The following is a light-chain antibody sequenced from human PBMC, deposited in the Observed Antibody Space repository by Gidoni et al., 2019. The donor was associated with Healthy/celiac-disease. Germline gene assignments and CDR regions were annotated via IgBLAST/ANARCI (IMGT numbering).Light chain of an antibody. V-gene: IGKV1-5*03. CDR3: QQNNSYPWT. CDR1: HSISSW. CDR2: KAS. Sequence: DIQMTPSPSTLSASVGDRVTITCRASHSISSWLVWYQQKPGKAPKLLIYKASSLESGVPSRFSGSGAGTEFTLTISSLQADDFATYYCQQNNSYPWTFGQGTKVEIK. J-gene: IGKJ1*01.